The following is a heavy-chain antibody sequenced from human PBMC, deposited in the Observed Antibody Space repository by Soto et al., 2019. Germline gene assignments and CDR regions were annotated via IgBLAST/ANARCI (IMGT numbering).Heavy chain of an antibody. V-gene: IGHV1-2*04. D-gene: IGHD4-17*01. CDR2: INPNTGGT. J-gene: IGHJ6*02. CDR1: GYTFTSYY. Sequence: ASVKVSCKASGYTFTSYYVHWVRQAPGQGLEWMGWINPNTGGTNYAQKFQGWVTMTRDTSISTAYMELSRLRSDDTAMYYCARSEAVLRRQNYYYYDPMDVWGQGTTVTVS. CDR3: ARSEAVLRRQNYYYYDPMDV.